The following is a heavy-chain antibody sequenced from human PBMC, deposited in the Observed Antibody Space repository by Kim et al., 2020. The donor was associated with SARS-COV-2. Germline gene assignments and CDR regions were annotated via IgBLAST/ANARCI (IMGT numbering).Heavy chain of an antibody. V-gene: IGHV4-39*01. CDR3: AQVCAAPTGSCNWFEP. D-gene: IGHD1-1*01. CDR1: GGSISNTIYY. J-gene: IGHJ5*02. CDR2: IHYTGNT. Sequence: SETLSLTCTVSGGSISNTIYYWGYFRQPPGKGLEWIASIHYTGNTYYNPSLKSRVTISVDTSQNQFSLKLNSVSAADTAVYYCAQVCAAPTGSCNWFEPWGQGTLVTVSS.